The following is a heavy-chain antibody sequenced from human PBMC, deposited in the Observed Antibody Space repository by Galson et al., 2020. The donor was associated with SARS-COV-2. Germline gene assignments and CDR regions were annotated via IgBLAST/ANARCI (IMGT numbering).Heavy chain of an antibody. V-gene: IGHV4-39*01. D-gene: IGHD3-22*01. CDR2: IYYSGST. Sequence: ETPATLSLTCTVSGFSISSSSYYSGWIRQPPGKGLEWIGSIYYSGSTYYNPSLKSPVTISVDTSKNQFSLKLSSVTAADTAVYYCARHVRWGIIVVITTFDYWGQRTLVTVYS. CDR3: ARHVRWGIIVVITTFDY. CDR1: GFSISSSSYY. J-gene: IGHJ4*02.